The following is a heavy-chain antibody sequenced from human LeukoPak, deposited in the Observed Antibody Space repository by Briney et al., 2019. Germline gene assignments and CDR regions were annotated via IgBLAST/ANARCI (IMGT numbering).Heavy chain of an antibody. CDR3: ARSLNYYDSSGSGG. Sequence: GASVKVSCKASGYTFTSYDINWVRQAPGQGLEWMGWMNPNSGNTGYAQKFQGRVTMTRNTSISTAYMELSSLRSEDTAVYYCARSLNYYDSSGSGGWGQGTLVTVSS. CDR2: MNPNSGNT. D-gene: IGHD3-22*01. CDR1: GYTFTSYD. V-gene: IGHV1-8*01. J-gene: IGHJ4*02.